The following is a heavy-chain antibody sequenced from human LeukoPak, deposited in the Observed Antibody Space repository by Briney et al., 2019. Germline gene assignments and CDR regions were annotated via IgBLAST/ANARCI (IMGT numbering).Heavy chain of an antibody. CDR3: ARDLHYAFDI. J-gene: IGHJ3*02. D-gene: IGHD3-10*01. Sequence: PGGSLRLSCAASGFTFSGYAMNWVRQAPGKGLEWVSHIYSSGATYADSVKGRFSISRDNAKNSLFLQMNSLRDEDTAVYYCARDLHYAFDIWGQGTMVTVSS. CDR2: IYSSGAT. CDR1: GFTFSGYA. V-gene: IGHV3-48*02.